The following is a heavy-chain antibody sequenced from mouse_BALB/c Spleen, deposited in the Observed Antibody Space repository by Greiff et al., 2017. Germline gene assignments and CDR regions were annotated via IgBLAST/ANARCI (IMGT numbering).Heavy chain of an antibody. Sequence: QVQLQQPGAELVKPGASVKLSCTASGYTFTSYYMYWVKQRPGQGLEWIGGINPSNGGTNFNEKFKSKATLTVDKSSSTAYMQLSSLTSEDSAVYYCTRSGEVRDGYYYAMDYWGQGTSVTVSS. J-gene: IGHJ4*01. CDR3: TRSGEVRDGYYYAMDY. CDR1: GYTFTSYY. CDR2: INPSNGGT. D-gene: IGHD2-14*01. V-gene: IGHV1S81*02.